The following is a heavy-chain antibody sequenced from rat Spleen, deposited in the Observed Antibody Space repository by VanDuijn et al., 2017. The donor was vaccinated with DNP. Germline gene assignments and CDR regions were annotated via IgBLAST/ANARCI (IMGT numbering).Heavy chain of an antibody. V-gene: IGHV5-17*01. D-gene: IGHD4-3*01. CDR1: GFTFSDYA. J-gene: IGHJ2*01. Sequence: EVQLVESGGGFVQPGRSLKLSCAASGFTFSDYAMAWVRQAPKRGLEWVATVTYDGRTTYYRDSVKGRFTISRDNAKNTLYLQMDSLRSADTATYYCVRWNSGHFDYWGQGVMVPVSS. CDR3: VRWNSGHFDY. CDR2: VTYDGRTT.